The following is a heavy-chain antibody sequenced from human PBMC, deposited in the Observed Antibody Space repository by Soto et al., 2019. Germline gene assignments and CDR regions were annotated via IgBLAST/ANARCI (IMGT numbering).Heavy chain of an antibody. CDR2: MSYDGSTK. CDR3: ARSTSSTLNYSYGMDV. Sequence: QVQLVESGGGVVQPGRSLRLSCAASGFIFSSFGMHWVRQAPGKGLEWVAVMSYDGSTKLYTDSVKGRFTIARDNSKNILYLQMNSLTIEDTAVFYCARSTSSTLNYSYGMDVWGQGTTVTFSS. CDR1: GFIFSSFG. D-gene: IGHD6-6*01. V-gene: IGHV3-30*03. J-gene: IGHJ6*02.